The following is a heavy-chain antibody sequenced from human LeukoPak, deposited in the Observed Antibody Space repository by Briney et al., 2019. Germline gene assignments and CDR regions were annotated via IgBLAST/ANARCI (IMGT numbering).Heavy chain of an antibody. CDR1: GFTFSSYA. J-gene: IGHJ4*02. D-gene: IGHD3-3*01. CDR2: IIGSGGST. Sequence: GGSLRLSCAASGFTFSSYAMSWVRQAPGKGLEWVSAIIGSGGSTYYADSVKGRFTISRDNSKNTLYLRMNSLRAEDTAVYYCAKERITIFGVVIRGAFDYWGQGTLVTVSS. CDR3: AKERITIFGVVIRGAFDY. V-gene: IGHV3-23*01.